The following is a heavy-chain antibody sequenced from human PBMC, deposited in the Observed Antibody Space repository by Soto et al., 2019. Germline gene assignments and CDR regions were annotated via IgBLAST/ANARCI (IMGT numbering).Heavy chain of an antibody. J-gene: IGHJ4*02. CDR1: GFTFSSYD. D-gene: IGHD2-8*01. V-gene: IGHV3-13*01. Sequence: GGSLRLSCAASGFTFSSYDMHWVRQATGKGLEWVSAIGTAGDTYYPGSVKGRFTISRENAKNSLYLQMNSLRAEDTAVYYCARGVHCTNGVCYNFDYWGQGTLVTVSS. CDR3: ARGVHCTNGVCYNFDY. CDR2: IGTAGDT.